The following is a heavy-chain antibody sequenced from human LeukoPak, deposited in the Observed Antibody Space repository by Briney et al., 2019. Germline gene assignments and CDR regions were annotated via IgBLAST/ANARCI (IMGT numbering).Heavy chain of an antibody. CDR2: ISWNSGAI. V-gene: IGHV3-9*01. Sequence: GGSLRLSCAGSGFIFNNYAMHWVRQPPGKGLEWVSGISWNSGAIDYADSVRGRFTISRDNAKNSLYLQMDSLRVEDTAFYYCAKDNRRHYTSGPNPDSLHWGQGALVTVSS. CDR3: AKDNRRHYTSGPNPDSLH. CDR1: GFIFNNYA. D-gene: IGHD6-19*01. J-gene: IGHJ4*02.